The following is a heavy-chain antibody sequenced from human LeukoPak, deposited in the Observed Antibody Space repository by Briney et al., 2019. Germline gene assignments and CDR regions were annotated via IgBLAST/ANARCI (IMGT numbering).Heavy chain of an antibody. CDR3: ARECCSGSYCGESLDY. D-gene: IGHD1-26*01. V-gene: IGHV3-7*01. CDR1: GLMFSSYW. J-gene: IGHJ4*02. Sequence: GGSLRLSCAASGLMFSSYWMSWVRQAPGKGLEWVANIKQDGCEKYYVDSVKGRFTISRDNAKNSLYLQMNSLRAEDTALYYCARECCSGSYCGESLDYWGQGTLVTVSS. CDR2: IKQDGCEK.